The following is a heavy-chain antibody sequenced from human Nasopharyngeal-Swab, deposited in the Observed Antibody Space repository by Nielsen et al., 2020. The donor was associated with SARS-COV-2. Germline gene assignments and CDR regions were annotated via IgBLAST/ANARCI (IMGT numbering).Heavy chain of an antibody. Sequence: ASVKVSCKASGYTFTSYDINWVRQATGQGLEWMGWMNPNSGNTGYAQKFQGRVTMTRNTSISTAYMELSSLRSEDTAVYYCARDPYSSSWYRVGAFDIWGQGTMVTVSS. CDR1: GYTFTSYD. V-gene: IGHV1-8*01. J-gene: IGHJ3*02. D-gene: IGHD6-13*01. CDR3: ARDPYSSSWYRVGAFDI. CDR2: MNPNSGNT.